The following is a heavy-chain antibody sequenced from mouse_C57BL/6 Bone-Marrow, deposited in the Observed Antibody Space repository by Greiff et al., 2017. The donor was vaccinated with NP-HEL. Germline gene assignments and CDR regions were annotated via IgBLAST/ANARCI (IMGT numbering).Heavy chain of an antibody. D-gene: IGHD2-3*01. CDR3: AGLLLYYFDY. Sequence: VQLQQSGPELVKPGASVKISCKASGYTFTDYYMNWVKQSHGKSLEWIGDINPNNGGTSYNQKFKGKATLTVDKSSSTAYMELRSLTSEDSAVYYCAGLLLYYFDYWGQGTTLTVSS. CDR1: GYTFTDYY. J-gene: IGHJ2*01. V-gene: IGHV1-26*01. CDR2: INPNNGGT.